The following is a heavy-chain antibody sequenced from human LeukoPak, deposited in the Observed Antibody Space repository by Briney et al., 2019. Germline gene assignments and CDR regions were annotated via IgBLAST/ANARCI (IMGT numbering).Heavy chain of an antibody. CDR1: GGSISSSSHY. CDR2: IYYSGST. D-gene: IGHD3-3*01. CDR3: ARQGGGILGCLFDDY. V-gene: IGHV4-39*01. J-gene: IGHJ4*02. Sequence: SETLSLTCTVSGGSISSSSHYWGWIRQPPGKGLEWIGSIYYSGSTYYNPSLKSRVTISVDTSKNQFSLSLSTVTAADTAVYYCARQGGGILGCLFDDYWGQGTLVTVSS.